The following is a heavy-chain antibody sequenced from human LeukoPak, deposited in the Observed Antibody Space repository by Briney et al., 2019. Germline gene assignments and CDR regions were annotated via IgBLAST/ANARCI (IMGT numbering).Heavy chain of an antibody. Sequence: SETLSLTCAVYGGSFSGYYWSWIRQPPGKGLEWIGEINHSGSTNYNPSLKSRVTISVDTSKNQFSLKLSSVTAADTAVYYCARVTLTLGYSYGTYYFDYWGQGTLVTVSS. CDR2: INHSGST. CDR3: ARVTLTLGYSYGTYYFDY. J-gene: IGHJ4*02. CDR1: GGSFSGYY. D-gene: IGHD5-18*01. V-gene: IGHV4-34*01.